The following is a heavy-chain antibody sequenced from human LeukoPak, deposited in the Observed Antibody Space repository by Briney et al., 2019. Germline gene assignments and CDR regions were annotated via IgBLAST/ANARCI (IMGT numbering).Heavy chain of an antibody. J-gene: IGHJ6*03. CDR3: ARDFSSSSSYYYYYMDV. CDR1: GGSISSYY. V-gene: IGHV4-59*12. CDR2: IYYSGST. Sequence: SETLSLTCTVSGGSISSYYWSWIRQPPGKGLDWIGYIYYSGSTNYNPSLKSRVTISVDTSKNQFSLKLSSVTAADTAVYYCARDFSSSSSYYYYYMDVWGKGTTVTVSS. D-gene: IGHD6-6*01.